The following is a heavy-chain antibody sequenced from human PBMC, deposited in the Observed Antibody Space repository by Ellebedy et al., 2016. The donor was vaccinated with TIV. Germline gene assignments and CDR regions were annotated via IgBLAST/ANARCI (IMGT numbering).Heavy chain of an antibody. V-gene: IGHV3-23*01. CDR1: GFTFSSYA. CDR3: AKGGAPWELRQNDY. CDR2: ISGSGGST. Sequence: GESLKISCAASGFTFSSYAMSWVRQAPGKGLEWVSAISGSGGSTYYADSVKGRFTISRDNSKNTLYLQMNSLRAEDTAVYYCAKGGAPWELRQNDYWGQGTLVTVSS. D-gene: IGHD1-26*01. J-gene: IGHJ4*02.